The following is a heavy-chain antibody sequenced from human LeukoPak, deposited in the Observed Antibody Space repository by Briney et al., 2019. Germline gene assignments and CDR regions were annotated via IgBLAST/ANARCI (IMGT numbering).Heavy chain of an antibody. CDR1: GYSISSSSYY. V-gene: IGHV4-39*07. D-gene: IGHD3-22*01. CDR3: ALGRYYYDSSGYYPFDY. J-gene: IGHJ4*02. Sequence: SETLSLTCTVSGYSISSSSYYWGWIRQPPGKGLEWIGSIYYSGSTYYNPSLKSRVTISVDTSKNQFSLKLSSVTAADTAVYYCALGRYYYDSSGYYPFDYWGQGTLVTVSS. CDR2: IYYSGST.